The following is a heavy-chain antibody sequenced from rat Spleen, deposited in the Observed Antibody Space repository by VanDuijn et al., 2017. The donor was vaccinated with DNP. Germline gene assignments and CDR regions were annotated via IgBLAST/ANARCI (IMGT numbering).Heavy chain of an antibody. D-gene: IGHD1-11*01. Sequence: EVQLVESGGGLLQPGRSLKLSCAASGFTFSSYDMAWVRQAPKKGLEWVATITTSDGSTYYPDSVKGRCTISRDDAESSLYLQMNSLKSEDTATYYCARLGRLRPYWYFDFWGPGTMVTVSS. J-gene: IGHJ1*01. CDR1: GFTFSSYD. V-gene: IGHV5-25*01. CDR3: ARLGRLRPYWYFDF. CDR2: ITTSDGST.